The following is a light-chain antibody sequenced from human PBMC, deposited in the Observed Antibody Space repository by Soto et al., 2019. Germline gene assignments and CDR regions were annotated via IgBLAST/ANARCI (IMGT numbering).Light chain of an antibody. V-gene: IGLV2-14*03. J-gene: IGLJ2*01. CDR3: SSYRSGSTRVV. CDR2: DVS. CDR1: SSDVGGYNF. Sequence: QSVLTQPASVSGSPGQSITISCTGTSSDVGGYNFVSWYQQHPGKVPKVMIYDVSKRPSGASNRFSGSKSGNTASLTISGLQVEDEADYYCSSYRSGSTRVVFGGGTKLTVL.